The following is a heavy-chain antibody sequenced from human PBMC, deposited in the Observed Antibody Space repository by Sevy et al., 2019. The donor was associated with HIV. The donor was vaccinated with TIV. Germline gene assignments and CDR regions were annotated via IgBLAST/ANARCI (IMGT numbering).Heavy chain of an antibody. D-gene: IGHD2-15*01. J-gene: IGHJ4*02. V-gene: IGHV3-48*03. CDR1: GFTFSSYE. CDR3: ARDVGGYFDY. Sequence: GGSLRLSCAASGFTFSSYEMNWVRQAPGKGLEWVSYISSSGSTIYYADSVKGRFTISRDKAKNSLYLQMNSLRAEDTAVYYCARDVGGYFDYWGQGTLVTVSS. CDR2: ISSSGSTI.